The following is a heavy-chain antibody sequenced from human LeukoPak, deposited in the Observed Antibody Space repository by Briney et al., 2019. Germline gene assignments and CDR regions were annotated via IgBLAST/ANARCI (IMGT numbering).Heavy chain of an antibody. V-gene: IGHV3-48*04. J-gene: IGHJ4*02. CDR3: ARRAALDY. D-gene: IGHD2-15*01. Sequence: PGGSLRLSCAASGFTFSSYSMNWVRQAPGKGLEWVSYISSSSSTIYYADSVKGRFTISRDNAKNSLYLQMNSLRAEDTAVYYCARRAALDYWGQGTLVTVSS. CDR1: GFTFSSYS. CDR2: ISSSSSTI.